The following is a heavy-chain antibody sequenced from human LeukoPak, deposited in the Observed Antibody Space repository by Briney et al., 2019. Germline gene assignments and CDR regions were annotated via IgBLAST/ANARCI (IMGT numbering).Heavy chain of an antibody. CDR2: IIPIFGTA. V-gene: IGHV1-69*06. Sequence: SVKVSCKASGYTFTSYGISWVRQAPGQGLEWMGGIIPIFGTANYAQKFQGRVTITADKSTSTAYMELSSLRSEDTAVYYCARGHDILTGYYFSSYYYYYMDVWGKGTTVTVSS. J-gene: IGHJ6*03. CDR3: ARGHDILTGYYFSSYYYYYMDV. D-gene: IGHD3-9*01. CDR1: GYTFTSYG.